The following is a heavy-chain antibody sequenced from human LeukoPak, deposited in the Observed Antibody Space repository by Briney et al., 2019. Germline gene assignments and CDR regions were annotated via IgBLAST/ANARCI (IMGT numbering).Heavy chain of an antibody. V-gene: IGHV3-23*01. Sequence: GGSLRLSCAASGFTFNRNAISWVRQAPGKGLEWVSTIGGSGDKTFYADSVKGRFTISRDSSKNMVHLQMNSLTGEDTALYYCVRRGDASSGWGDHDFWGQGALVTVSS. J-gene: IGHJ4*02. CDR2: IGGSGDKT. CDR1: GFTFNRNA. CDR3: VRRGDASSGWGDHDF. D-gene: IGHD6-19*01.